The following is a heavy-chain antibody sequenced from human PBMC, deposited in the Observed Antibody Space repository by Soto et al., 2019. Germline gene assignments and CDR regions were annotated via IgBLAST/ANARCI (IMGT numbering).Heavy chain of an antibody. D-gene: IGHD3-16*01. CDR1: GFPFSDYF. CDR3: ARDWGADEWARLDY. V-gene: IGHV3-11*01. Sequence: QVQLVESGGGLVKPGGSLRLSCAASGFPFSDYFMHWIRQAPGKGPEWISQIGGSGHDIEYGNSVGGRFTISRDNVKNSLYLQMNSLRVEDTAVYYCARDWGADEWARLDYWGQGTLVTVSS. CDR2: IGGSGHDI. J-gene: IGHJ4*02.